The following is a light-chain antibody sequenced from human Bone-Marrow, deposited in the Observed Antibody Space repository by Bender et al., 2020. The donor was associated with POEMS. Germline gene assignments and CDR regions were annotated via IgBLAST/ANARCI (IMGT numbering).Light chain of an antibody. CDR2: DVS. Sequence: QSALTQPASVSGSPGQSITISCTGTSSDVGGYNYVSWYQQHPGKAPKLMIYDVSNRPSGVPDRFSGSKSGNTASLTISGLQAEDEADYYCCSYAGSYTLRVFGGGTKLTVL. CDR3: CSYAGSYTLRV. J-gene: IGLJ3*02. CDR1: SSDVGGYNY. V-gene: IGLV2-11*01.